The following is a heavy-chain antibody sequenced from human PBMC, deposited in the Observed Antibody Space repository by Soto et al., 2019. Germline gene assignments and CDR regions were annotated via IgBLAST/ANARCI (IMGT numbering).Heavy chain of an antibody. V-gene: IGHV1-69*06. CDR1: GGTFSSYA. D-gene: IGHD2-15*01. J-gene: IGHJ6*02. CDR2: IIPIFGTA. CDR3: ARWVVAATEAPTDYGMDV. Sequence: QVQLVQSGAEVKKPGSSVKVSCKASGGTFSSYAISWVRQAPGQGLEWMGGIIPIFGTANYAQKFQGRVTITADKSTSTAYMELSSLRSEDTAVYYCARWVVAATEAPTDYGMDVWGQGTMVTVSS.